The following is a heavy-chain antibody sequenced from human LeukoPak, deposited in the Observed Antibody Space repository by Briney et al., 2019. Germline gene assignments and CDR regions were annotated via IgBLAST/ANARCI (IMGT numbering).Heavy chain of an antibody. CDR1: GFTFSSYA. Sequence: GGSLRLSCAASGFTFSSYAMHWVRQAPGKGLEWVAVISYDGSNKYYADSVKGRFTISRDNSKNTLYLQMNSLRAEDTAVYYCARDYGPNYYDSSGYYPDYWGQGTLVTVSS. D-gene: IGHD3-22*01. V-gene: IGHV3-30-3*01. CDR2: ISYDGSNK. CDR3: ARDYGPNYYDSSGYYPDY. J-gene: IGHJ4*02.